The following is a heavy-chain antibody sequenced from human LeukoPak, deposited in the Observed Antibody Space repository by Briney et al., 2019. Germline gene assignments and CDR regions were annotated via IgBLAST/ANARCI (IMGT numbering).Heavy chain of an antibody. Sequence: GGSLRLSCAASGFTFSSYGMHWVRQAPGKGLEWVAAISYDGSNKYYADSVKGRFTISRDNSKNTLYLQMNSLRAEDTAVYYCAKGTGYSYGAPRDYFDYWGQGTLVTVSS. J-gene: IGHJ4*02. CDR3: AKGTGYSYGAPRDYFDY. CDR1: GFTFSSYG. D-gene: IGHD5-18*01. CDR2: ISYDGSNK. V-gene: IGHV3-30*18.